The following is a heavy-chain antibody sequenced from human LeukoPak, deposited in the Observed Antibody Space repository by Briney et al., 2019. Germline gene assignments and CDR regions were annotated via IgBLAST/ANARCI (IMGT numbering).Heavy chain of an antibody. J-gene: IGHJ6*03. D-gene: IGHD5-12*01. CDR3: ARVSSVWIKDCYYYMDV. CDR2: IYYTGSA. V-gene: IGHV4-39*07. CDR1: GGSISSSTYY. Sequence: PSETLSLTCTVSGGSISSSTYYWGWIRQPPGKGLEWIGTIYYTGSAYHNPSLKSRVTISVDTSKNRFSLKVSSVTAADTAVYYCARVSSVWIKDCYYYMDVWGKGTTVTVSS.